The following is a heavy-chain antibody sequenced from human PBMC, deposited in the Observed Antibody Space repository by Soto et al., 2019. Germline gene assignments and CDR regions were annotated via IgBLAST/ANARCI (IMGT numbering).Heavy chain of an antibody. CDR1: SFTFNNYA. CDR2: ITGGGGST. J-gene: IGHJ4*02. V-gene: IGHV3-23*01. D-gene: IGHD4-17*01. Sequence: PGGSLRLSCAASSFTFNNYAMSWVRQAPGMGLEWVSSITGGGGSTYYADSVRGRFTISRDNSKNLLFLQMNSLRAEDTAVYYCAKGEVYGDYFQYYFDYWGQGTLVTVSS. CDR3: AKGEVYGDYFQYYFDY.